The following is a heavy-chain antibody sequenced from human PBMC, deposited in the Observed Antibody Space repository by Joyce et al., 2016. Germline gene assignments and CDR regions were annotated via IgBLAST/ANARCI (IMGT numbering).Heavy chain of an antibody. Sequence: QLVESGGGVVKPGGSLRLSCEASGSTFSSSSMSWFRQAPGKGLEWVAAISGTSYYIFHGETVRGRFTVSRDNAKKTLYLQMNSLRAEDSAVFYCARGGISYYYAMDVWGQGTTVTVSS. D-gene: IGHD3-16*01. CDR2: ISGTSYYI. CDR3: ARGGISYYYAMDV. CDR1: GSTFSSSS. V-gene: IGHV3-21*01. J-gene: IGHJ6*02.